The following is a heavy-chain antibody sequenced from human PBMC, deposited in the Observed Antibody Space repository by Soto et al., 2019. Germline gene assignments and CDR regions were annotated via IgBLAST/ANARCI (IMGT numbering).Heavy chain of an antibody. J-gene: IGHJ3*02. Sequence: QVQLVHSGAEVKKPGASVKVSCKASGYTFTSYYMYWVRQAPGQGLEWMGIIKPSGGSTSYAQKFQGRVTMTRDTSTSTVYMELSSLRSEDTAVYYCARSIAVSDAFDIWGQGTMVTVSS. V-gene: IGHV1-46*01. D-gene: IGHD6-19*01. CDR2: IKPSGGST. CDR1: GYTFTSYY. CDR3: ARSIAVSDAFDI.